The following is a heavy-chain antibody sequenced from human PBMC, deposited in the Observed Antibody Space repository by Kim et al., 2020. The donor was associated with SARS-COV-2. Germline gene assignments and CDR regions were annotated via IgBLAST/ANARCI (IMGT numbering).Heavy chain of an antibody. Sequence: GESLKISCKGSGYSFTSYWIGWVRQMPGKGLEWMGIIYPGDSDTRYSPSFQGQVTISADKSISTAYLQWSSLKASDTAMYYCARHGGVDIVATGFDYWGQGTLVTVSS. CDR1: GYSFTSYW. J-gene: IGHJ4*02. CDR2: IYPGDSDT. D-gene: IGHD5-12*01. V-gene: IGHV5-51*01. CDR3: ARHGGVDIVATGFDY.